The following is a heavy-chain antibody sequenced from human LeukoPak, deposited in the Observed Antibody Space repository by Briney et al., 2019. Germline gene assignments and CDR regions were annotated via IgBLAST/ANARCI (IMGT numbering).Heavy chain of an antibody. D-gene: IGHD1-7*01. CDR2: ISSSSSII. CDR1: GFTLSSFG. J-gene: IGHJ5*02. V-gene: IGHV3-48*01. Sequence: GGSLRLSCAASGFTLSSFGMNWVRQAPGKGLEWVSYISSSSSIIFYADSVKGRFTISRDNAKNSLHLQMNGLRAEDTAAYYCARGATDTTRWFDPWGQGTLVTVSS. CDR3: ARGATDTTRWFDP.